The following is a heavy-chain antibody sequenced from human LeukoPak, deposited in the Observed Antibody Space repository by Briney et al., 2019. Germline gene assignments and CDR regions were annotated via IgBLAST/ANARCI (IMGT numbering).Heavy chain of an antibody. V-gene: IGHV3-23*01. J-gene: IGHJ4*02. CDR3: AKDQVAAVAGTFDY. CDR1: GFTFSSYA. CDR2: ISGSGGST. Sequence: GGSLRLSCAASGFTFSSYAMSWVRQAPGKGLEWVSGISGSGGSTYYADSVKGRFTISRDNSKNTLYLQMNSLRAEDTAVYYCAKDQVAAVAGTFDYWGQGTLVTVSS. D-gene: IGHD6-19*01.